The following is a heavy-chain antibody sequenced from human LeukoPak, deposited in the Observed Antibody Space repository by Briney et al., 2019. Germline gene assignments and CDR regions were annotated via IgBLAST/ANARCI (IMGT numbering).Heavy chain of an antibody. J-gene: IGHJ4*02. CDR2: ISGSGKT. Sequence: GGSLRLSCAASGFSFSTYAMSWVRQAPGQGLEWVSAISGSGKTYYPDSVKGRFTISRDHSKNTLFLLMNGLRAEDTAVYYCAKERDAKGYFDYWGQGTLVTVSS. CDR1: GFSFSTYA. CDR3: AKERDAKGYFDY. V-gene: IGHV3-23*01.